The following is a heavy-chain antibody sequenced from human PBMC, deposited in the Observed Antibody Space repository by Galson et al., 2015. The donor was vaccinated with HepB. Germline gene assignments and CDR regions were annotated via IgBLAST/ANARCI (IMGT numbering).Heavy chain of an antibody. CDR2: IYYSGST. D-gene: IGHD1-26*01. CDR3: ARVTSGSYNSDAFDI. Sequence: TLSLTCTVSGGSISSSDYYWSWIRQPPGKGLEWIGYIYYSGSTYYNPSLKSRVTISVDTSKNQFSLKLSSVTAADTAVYYCARVTSGSYNSDAFDIWGQGTMVTVSS. CDR1: GGSISSSDYY. V-gene: IGHV4-30-4*01. J-gene: IGHJ3*02.